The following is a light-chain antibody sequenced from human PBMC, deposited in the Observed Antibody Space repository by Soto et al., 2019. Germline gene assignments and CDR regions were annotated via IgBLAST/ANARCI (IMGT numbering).Light chain of an antibody. Sequence: DIQMTQSPSSLSAAVGDIVTVTCRASQTISTKLNWYQQKPGKAPNLLISAASSLQSGVPSRFSGSGSGTEFTLTISTLQPEDFATYYCQQSYSDPPTFGGGTKVEI. CDR2: AAS. CDR3: QQSYSDPPT. V-gene: IGKV1-39*01. J-gene: IGKJ4*01. CDR1: QTISTK.